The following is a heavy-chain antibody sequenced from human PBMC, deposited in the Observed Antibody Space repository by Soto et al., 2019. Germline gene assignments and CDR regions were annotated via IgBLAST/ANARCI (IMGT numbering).Heavy chain of an antibody. CDR1: GFTFTSYA. J-gene: IGHJ4*02. D-gene: IGHD2-15*01. Sequence: EVQLLESGGGLVQPGGSLRLSCVASGFTFTSYAMTWVRQPPGKGLEWVSSVTNTGGITHYANSVKGRFTISRDNSKNTLYLQMNSLRAEDTAMYYCAKVYRSCTYTNCYSRNPPEYWGQGTLVTVSA. V-gene: IGHV3-23*01. CDR2: VTNTGGIT. CDR3: AKVYRSCTYTNCYSRNPPEY.